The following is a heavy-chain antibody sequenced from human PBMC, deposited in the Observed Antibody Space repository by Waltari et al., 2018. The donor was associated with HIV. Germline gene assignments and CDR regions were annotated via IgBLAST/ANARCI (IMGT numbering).Heavy chain of an antibody. CDR3: SRGLHCTATSCLLYHGMDV. V-gene: IGHV1-8*02. J-gene: IGHJ6*02. D-gene: IGHD2-2*01. Sequence: QVQLVQSGAEVKKHGASVKGSCTASGYTFMPYDIHLVRQATGQGLWGMGWMNPNSGNTGYEQKFQGRVNMTRNSSIRTAYMELSSLRSDDTAVYYCSRGLHCTATSCLLYHGMDVWGQGTAVSVSS. CDR1: GYTFMPYD. CDR2: MNPNSGNT.